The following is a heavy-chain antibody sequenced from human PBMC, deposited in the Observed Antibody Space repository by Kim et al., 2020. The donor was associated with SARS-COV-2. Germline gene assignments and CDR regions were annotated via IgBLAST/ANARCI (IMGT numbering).Heavy chain of an antibody. D-gene: IGHD2-15*01. V-gene: IGHV5-51*01. CDR2: VFPGGSGP. J-gene: IGHJ4*02. CDR3: ERRKCSETNCYHFDY. Sequence: KGLEWMGIVFPGGSGPRYNPSFQGQVIISADESTSTAYLQWSSLKASDSGMYYCERRKCSETNCYHFDYWGQGTLVTVSS.